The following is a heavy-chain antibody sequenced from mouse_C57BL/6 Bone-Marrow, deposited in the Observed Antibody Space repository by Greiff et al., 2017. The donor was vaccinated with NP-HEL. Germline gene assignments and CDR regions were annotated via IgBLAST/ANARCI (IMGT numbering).Heavy chain of an antibody. CDR3: ARGEPITTVVATDY. V-gene: IGHV1-64*01. CDR1: GYTFTSYW. CDR2: IHPNSGST. D-gene: IGHD1-1*01. Sequence: QVQLQQPGAELVKPGASVKLSCKASGYTFTSYWMHWVKQRPGQGLEWIGMIHPNSGSTNYNEKFKSKATLTVDKSSSTAYMQLSSLTSEDSAVEYCARGEPITTVVATDYWGQGTTLTVSS. J-gene: IGHJ2*01.